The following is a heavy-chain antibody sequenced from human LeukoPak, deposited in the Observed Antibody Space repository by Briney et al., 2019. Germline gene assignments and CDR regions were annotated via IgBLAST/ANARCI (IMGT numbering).Heavy chain of an antibody. CDR1: GFTFSSYG. CDR3: AKVGYDILTGYYYYYMDV. D-gene: IGHD3-9*01. V-gene: IGHV3-23*01. J-gene: IGHJ6*03. CDR2: ISGSGGST. Sequence: GGSLRLSCAASGFTFSSYGMSWVRQAPGKGLEWVSAISGSGGSTYYADSVKGRFTISRDNSKNTLYLQMNSLRAEDTAVYYCAKVGYDILTGYYYYYMDVWGKGTTVTVSS.